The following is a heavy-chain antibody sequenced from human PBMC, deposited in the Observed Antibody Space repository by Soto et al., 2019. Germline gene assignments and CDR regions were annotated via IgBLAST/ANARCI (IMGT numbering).Heavy chain of an antibody. CDR3: AHIPNYYQYDWFDP. V-gene: IGHV2-5*02. CDR2: IYWDDDK. D-gene: IGHD3-16*01. CDR1: GFSLTTRGVG. J-gene: IGHJ5*02. Sequence: QITLKESGPPLVKPTQTLTLTSTFSGFSLTTRGVGVGWIRQPPGKALECLALIYWDDDKRYSPSLQSRLSITKDTSKNQVVLTMTNVDPVDTATYYCAHIPNYYQYDWFDPWGQGTLVSVSS.